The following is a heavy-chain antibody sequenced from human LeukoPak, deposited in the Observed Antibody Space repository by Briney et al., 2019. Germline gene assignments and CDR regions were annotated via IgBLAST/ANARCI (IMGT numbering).Heavy chain of an antibody. Sequence: GGSLRLSCEASGFSFSDYGMHWVRQAPGKGLEWVAFIRYNGDNKYYADSAKGRFTVSRDNSQSTLYLQMNSLRVEDTAVYYCAKRVVIRSTDYFYYYIHVWGKGTTVTVSS. CDR1: GFSFSDYG. CDR2: IRYNGDNK. CDR3: AKRVVIRSTDYFYYYIHV. J-gene: IGHJ6*03. D-gene: IGHD3-3*01. V-gene: IGHV3-30*02.